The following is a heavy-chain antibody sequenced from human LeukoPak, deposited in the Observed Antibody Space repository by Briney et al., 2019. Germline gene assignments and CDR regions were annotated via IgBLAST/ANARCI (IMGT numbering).Heavy chain of an antibody. Sequence: PGGSLRLSCAASGFTFSTTWVHCVRQAPGQGLVWVSRIDGDARTIDYADSVKGRFIISRDNAKNTLYLQMNSLRPEDTAVYYCATAGAFYFQNWGQGTLVTVSS. CDR2: IDGDARTI. D-gene: IGHD1-1*01. CDR1: GFTFSTTW. J-gene: IGHJ4*02. CDR3: ATAGAFYFQN. V-gene: IGHV3-74*01.